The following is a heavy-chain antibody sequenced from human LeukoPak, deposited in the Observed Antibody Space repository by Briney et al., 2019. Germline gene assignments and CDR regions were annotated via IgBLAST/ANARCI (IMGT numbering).Heavy chain of an antibody. CDR3: AREYSSSWYPEEY. J-gene: IGHJ4*02. CDR2: INHSGST. D-gene: IGHD6-13*01. CDR1: GRSFSGYS. V-gene: IGHV4-34*01. Sequence: PSETLSLTCAVYGRSFSGYSWRWIRQPPGKGLEWIGEINHSGSTNYNPSLKSRVTISLDTSKNQFSLRLSSVTAADTAVYYCAREYSSSWYPEEYWGQGTLVTVSS.